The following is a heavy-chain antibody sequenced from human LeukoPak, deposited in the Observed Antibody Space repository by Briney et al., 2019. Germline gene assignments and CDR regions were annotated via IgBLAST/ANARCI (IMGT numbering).Heavy chain of an antibody. CDR1: GGSIXXXXXX. CDR2: ISYSGXT. D-gene: IGHD4-17*01. CDR3: ARDRNNGDSIYFDS. Sequence: SETLSLXXXVSGGSIXXXXXXXSWIRXHPGXXXXXXXYISYSGXTXYNPSXXXXXXXTXXTSKNQFSLKLSSVTAADTAVYYCARDRNNGDSIYFDSWGQGALVTVSS. J-gene: IGHJ4*02. V-gene: IGHV4-31*01.